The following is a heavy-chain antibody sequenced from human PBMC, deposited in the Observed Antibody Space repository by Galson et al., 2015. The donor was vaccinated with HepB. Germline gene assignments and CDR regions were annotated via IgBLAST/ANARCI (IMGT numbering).Heavy chain of an antibody. Sequence: SLRLSCAASGFTFSSYAMHWVRQAPGKGLEWVAVISYDGSNKYYADSVKGRFTISRDNSKNTLYLQMNSLRAEDTAVYYCARDLWASGSGAGVDYWGQGTLVTVSS. D-gene: IGHD3-10*01. CDR1: GFTFSSYA. CDR3: ARDLWASGSGAGVDY. J-gene: IGHJ4*02. V-gene: IGHV3-30*04. CDR2: ISYDGSNK.